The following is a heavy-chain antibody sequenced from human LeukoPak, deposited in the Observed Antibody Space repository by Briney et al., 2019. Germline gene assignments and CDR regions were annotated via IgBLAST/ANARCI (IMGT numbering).Heavy chain of an antibody. CDR2: ISGSGGST. CDR3: AKDRGGLRYFDWYDY. CDR1: GFSFSSYA. V-gene: IGHV3-23*01. J-gene: IGHJ4*02. D-gene: IGHD3-9*01. Sequence: GGSLRFSCAASGFSFSSYAMRWVRQAPGKKLKWVSAISGSGGSTYYADSVKGRFTISRDNSKNTLYLQMNSLRAEDTAVYYCAKDRGGLRYFDWYDYWGQGTLVTVSS.